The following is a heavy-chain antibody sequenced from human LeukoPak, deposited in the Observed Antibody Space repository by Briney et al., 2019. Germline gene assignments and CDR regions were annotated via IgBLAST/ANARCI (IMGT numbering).Heavy chain of an antibody. CDR2: IYYSGST. D-gene: IGHD3-10*01. CDR1: GGSISSFY. CDR3: ARGGYYGSGNDFRFDP. Sequence: SETLSLTCTVSGGSISSFYWSWIRQPPGKGLEWIGYIYYSGSTNYNPSLKSRVTISVDTSKNQFSLKLSSVTAADTAVYFCARGGYYGSGNDFRFDPWGQGTLVTVSS. J-gene: IGHJ5*02. V-gene: IGHV4-59*01.